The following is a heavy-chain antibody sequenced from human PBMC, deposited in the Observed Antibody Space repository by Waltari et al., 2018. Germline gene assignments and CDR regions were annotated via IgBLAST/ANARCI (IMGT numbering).Heavy chain of an antibody. J-gene: IGHJ4*02. CDR3: ARGLSVVVPAAIPFFDY. Sequence: QVQLRQWGAGLLQPSETLTLTCAVYGGSFSGYSWSWIRQTPGKGLELIGEIHHMGGTNYNPSRKSRVTISVDTSKNQFSQKLSSVTAADTAVYYWARGLSVVVPAAIPFFDYWGQGTLVTVSS. CDR1: GGSFSGYS. D-gene: IGHD2-2*01. V-gene: IGHV4-34*01. CDR2: IHHMGGT.